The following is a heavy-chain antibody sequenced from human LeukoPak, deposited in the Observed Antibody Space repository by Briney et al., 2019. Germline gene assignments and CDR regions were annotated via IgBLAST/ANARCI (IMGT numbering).Heavy chain of an antibody. CDR1: GFTFSTYS. CDR2: ITGSGDTT. CDR3: AKWGDYDILTGYYVSDF. Sequence: GGSLRLSCAASGFTFSTYSMNWVRQAPGKGLEWVSAITGSGDTTYYADSVKGRFTVSRDNSKNTLYVEMNTLRAEDTAVYYCAKWGDYDILTGYYVSDFWGQGTLVTVSS. J-gene: IGHJ4*02. V-gene: IGHV3-23*01. D-gene: IGHD3-9*01.